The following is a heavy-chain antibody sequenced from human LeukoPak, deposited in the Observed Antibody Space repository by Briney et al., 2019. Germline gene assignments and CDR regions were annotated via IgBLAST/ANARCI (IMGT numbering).Heavy chain of an antibody. CDR1: GFTLDDYA. D-gene: IGHD4-17*01. J-gene: IGHJ4*02. V-gene: IGHV3-9*01. CDR2: ISWNSGSI. CDR3: ASYGDYVDYFDY. Sequence: GGSLRLSCAASGFTLDDYAMHWVRQAPGKGLEWVSGISWNSGSIGYADSVKGRFTISRDNAKNSLYLQMNSLRAEDTAVYYCASYGDYVDYFDYWGQGTLVTVSS.